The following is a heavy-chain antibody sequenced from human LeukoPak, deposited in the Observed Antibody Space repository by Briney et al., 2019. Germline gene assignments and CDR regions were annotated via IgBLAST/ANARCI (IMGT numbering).Heavy chain of an antibody. Sequence: GGSLRLSCAASGFTFSSYWMSWVRQAPGKGLEWVANIKQDGSEKYYVDSVKGRFTISRDNAQNSLYLQMNSLRAEDTAVYYCARVYGSGSYSGSSFDPWGQGTLVTVSS. D-gene: IGHD3-10*01. CDR3: ARVYGSGSYSGSSFDP. CDR1: GFTFSSYW. J-gene: IGHJ5*02. CDR2: IKQDGSEK. V-gene: IGHV3-7*04.